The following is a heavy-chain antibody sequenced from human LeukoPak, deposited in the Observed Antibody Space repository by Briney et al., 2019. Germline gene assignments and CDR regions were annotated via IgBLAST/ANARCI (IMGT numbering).Heavy chain of an antibody. J-gene: IGHJ4*02. CDR3: TTTYIVASTRKFGDY. V-gene: IGHV3-15*01. CDR2: IKSKTEGGTT. Sequence: PGGSLRLSCAASGFIFSNAWMNWDRQAPGEGLEWVGRIKSKTEGGTTDYAAPVKGRFTISRDDSQNTVDLQISSLTAEDTAMYFCTTTYIVASTRKFGDYWGQGTLVVVSS. D-gene: IGHD5-12*01. CDR1: GFIFSNAW.